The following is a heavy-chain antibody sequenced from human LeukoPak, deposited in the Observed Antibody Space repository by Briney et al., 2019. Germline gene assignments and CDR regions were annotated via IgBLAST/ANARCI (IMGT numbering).Heavy chain of an antibody. V-gene: IGHV3-30*02. CDR2: IRYDGSNK. J-gene: IGHJ4*02. CDR1: GFTFSSYG. CDR3: AKGDYYGSGRNFDY. Sequence: PGGSLRLSCAASGFTFSSYGMHWVRQAPGKGLEWVAFIRYDGSNKYYADSVKGRFTISRDNSKNTLYLQMNSQRSEDTAVYYCAKGDYYGSGRNFDYWGQGTLVTVSS. D-gene: IGHD3-10*01.